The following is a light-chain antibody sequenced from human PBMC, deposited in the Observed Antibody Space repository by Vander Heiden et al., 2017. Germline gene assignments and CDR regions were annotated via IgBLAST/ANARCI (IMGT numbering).Light chain of an antibody. J-gene: IGKJ3*01. V-gene: IGKV4-1*01. Sequence: DIAITQSPDSLPVSLGERAPINCKSSQSVLYSAKNKNYLAWYQQKPGQPPKLLIYWASTRESGVPDRFSGSGSGTDFTLTISSLQAEDVAVYYCQQYYSTPFTFGPGTKVDIK. CDR1: QSVLYSAKNKNY. CDR3: QQYYSTPFT. CDR2: WAS.